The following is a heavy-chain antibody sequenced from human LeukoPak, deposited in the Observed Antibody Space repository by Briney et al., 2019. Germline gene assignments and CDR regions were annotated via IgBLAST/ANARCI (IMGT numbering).Heavy chain of an antibody. V-gene: IGHV4-34*01. J-gene: IGHJ4*02. CDR2: INHSGST. D-gene: IGHD3-9*01. Sequence: SETLSLTCAVYGGSFSGYYWSWIRQPPGKGLEWIGEINHSGSTNYNPSLKSRVTISVDTSKYQFSLKLSSVTAADTAVYYCAKRARLRYFDWSPYFDYWGQGTLVTVSS. CDR3: AKRARLRYFDWSPYFDY. CDR1: GGSFSGYY.